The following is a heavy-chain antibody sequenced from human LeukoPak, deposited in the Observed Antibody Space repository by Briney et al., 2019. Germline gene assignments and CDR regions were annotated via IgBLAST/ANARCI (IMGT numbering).Heavy chain of an antibody. D-gene: IGHD1-26*01. CDR1: GFTFDDYA. CDR2: ISWNSGSI. J-gene: IGHJ3*02. V-gene: IGHV3-9*01. CDR3: AKDGDSGSQMAHDAFDI. Sequence: GGSLRLSCAASGFTFDDYAMHWVRQAPEKGLEWVSGISWNSGSIGYADSVKGRFTISRDNAKNSLYLQMNSLRAEDTALYYCAKDGDSGSQMAHDAFDIWGQGTMVTVSS.